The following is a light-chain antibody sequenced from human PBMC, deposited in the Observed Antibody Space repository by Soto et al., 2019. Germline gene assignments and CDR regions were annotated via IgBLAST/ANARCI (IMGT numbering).Light chain of an antibody. V-gene: IGLV2-14*01. CDR1: SSDVGNYIF. CDR3: VSYTTSASYV. CDR2: DIN. J-gene: IGLJ1*01. Sequence: QAVVTQPASVSGSPGQSITISCTGTSSDVGNYIFVSWYRQHQGKAPKLMIYDINNRPSGVSNRFSGSKSGNTASLTISGLQAEDEADYYCVSYTTSASYVFGTGTKVTVL.